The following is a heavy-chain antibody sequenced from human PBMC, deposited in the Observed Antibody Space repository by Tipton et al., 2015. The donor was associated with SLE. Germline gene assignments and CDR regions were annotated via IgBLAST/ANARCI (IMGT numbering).Heavy chain of an antibody. CDR2: INAGNGNT. CDR3: AREAFSGYEVFDY. CDR1: GYSFTSYA. J-gene: IGHJ4*02. Sequence: QSGPEVKKPGASVKVSCKASGYSFTSYAMHWVRQAPGQRLEWMGWINAGNGNTRYSQKFQGRVTITRDTSASTAYMELSSLRSEDTAVYYCAREAFSGYEVFDYWGQGTLVTVSS. D-gene: IGHD5-12*01. V-gene: IGHV1-3*01.